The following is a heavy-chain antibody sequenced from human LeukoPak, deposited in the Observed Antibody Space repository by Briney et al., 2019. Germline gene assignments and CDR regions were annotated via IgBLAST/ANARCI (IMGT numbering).Heavy chain of an antibody. V-gene: IGHV3-21*01. CDR3: VRDVGAVRGEVYFDY. J-gene: IGHJ4*02. Sequence: GGSLRLSCAASGFTFSTFAMHWVRQSPGKGLEWVSSITGSGLYILYADSVKRRFTISRDNAKNSLYLQMNSLRAEDTAIYYCVRDVGAVRGEVYFDYWGQGTLVTVSS. CDR2: ITGSGLYI. D-gene: IGHD3-16*01. CDR1: GFTFSTFA.